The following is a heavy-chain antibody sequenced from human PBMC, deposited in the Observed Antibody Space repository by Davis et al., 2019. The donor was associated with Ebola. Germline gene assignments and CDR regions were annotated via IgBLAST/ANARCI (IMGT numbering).Heavy chain of an antibody. CDR1: GFTFSSYW. V-gene: IGHV4-4*02. CDR3: ARVNGGQWFDY. J-gene: IGHJ4*02. D-gene: IGHD6-19*01. CDR2: IYHSGST. Sequence: PGGSLRLSCAASGFTFSSYWMSWVRQAPGKGLEWIGEIYHSGSTNYNPSLKSRVTISVDKSKNQFSLKLSSVTAADTAVYYCARVNGGQWFDYWGQGTLVTVSS.